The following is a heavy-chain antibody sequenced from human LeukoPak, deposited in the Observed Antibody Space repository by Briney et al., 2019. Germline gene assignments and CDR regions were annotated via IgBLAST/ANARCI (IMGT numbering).Heavy chain of an antibody. Sequence: GGSLRLSCAASGFTFSSYVINWVRQAPGKGLEWVSAISGSGGSTYYADSVKGRFTISRDNSKNTLYLQMNSLRAEDTAVYYCARGGIVGSAFDYWGQGTLVTVSS. CDR2: ISGSGGST. J-gene: IGHJ4*02. V-gene: IGHV3-23*01. CDR1: GFTFSSYV. CDR3: ARGGIVGSAFDY. D-gene: IGHD1-26*01.